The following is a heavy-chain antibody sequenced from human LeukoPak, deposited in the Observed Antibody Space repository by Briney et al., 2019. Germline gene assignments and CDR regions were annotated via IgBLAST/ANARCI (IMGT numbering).Heavy chain of an antibody. Sequence: SETLSLTCTVSGGSISSYYWSWIRQPPGKGLEWIWSIYYSGSTKYTPPPKSRVSLSVDTSKNQFTLKLSSATAADTAVYYCTRGSIAYYYMDVWGKGTTVTISS. CDR1: GGSISSYY. V-gene: IGHV4-59*01. CDR3: TRGSIAYYYMDV. D-gene: IGHD3-22*01. J-gene: IGHJ6*03. CDR2: IYYSGST.